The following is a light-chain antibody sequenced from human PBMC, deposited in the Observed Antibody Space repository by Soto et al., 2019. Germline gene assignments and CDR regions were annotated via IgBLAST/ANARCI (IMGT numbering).Light chain of an antibody. J-gene: IGKJ1*01. CDR2: QAS. Sequence: DIQMTQSPSTLSASVGDRVSITCRASQSISRQLAWYQQKPGKAPNLLIYQASNLEPGVPSRFTGSGSGTEFTLTISSLQPDDLAPYYCLQYQSYWTFGQGTKVEVK. CDR1: QSISRQ. V-gene: IGKV1-5*03. CDR3: LQYQSYWT.